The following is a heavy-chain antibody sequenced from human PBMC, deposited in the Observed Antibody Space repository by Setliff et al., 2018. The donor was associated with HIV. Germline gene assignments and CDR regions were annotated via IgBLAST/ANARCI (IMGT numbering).Heavy chain of an antibody. CDR2: IYYSGSI. CDR1: GGSISSSNNL. Sequence: SETLSLTCTVSGGSISSSNNLRGWIRQRPGKGLEWIGYIYYSGSIYYNPSLKSRVTMSVDTSKNQFSLKLSSVTAVDTAVYYCAKKGNGDYHFDYWGQGTLVTVSS. V-gene: IGHV4-39*07. CDR3: AKKGNGDYHFDY. J-gene: IGHJ4*02. D-gene: IGHD4-17*01.